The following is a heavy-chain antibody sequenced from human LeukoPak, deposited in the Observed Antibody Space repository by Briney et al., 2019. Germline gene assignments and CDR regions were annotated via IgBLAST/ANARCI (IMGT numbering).Heavy chain of an antibody. CDR1: GGTFSSYA. Sequence: SVKVSCMASGGTFSSYAISWVRQAPGQGLEWMGGIIPIFGTANYAQKFQGRVTITADESTSTAYMELSSLRSEDTAVYYCARTLIDYGDYLRGMDVWGQGTTVTVSS. V-gene: IGHV1-69*13. D-gene: IGHD4-17*01. J-gene: IGHJ6*02. CDR3: ARTLIDYGDYLRGMDV. CDR2: IIPIFGTA.